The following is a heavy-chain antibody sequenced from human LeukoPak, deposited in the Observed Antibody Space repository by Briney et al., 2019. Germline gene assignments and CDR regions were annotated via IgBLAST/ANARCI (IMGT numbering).Heavy chain of an antibody. V-gene: IGHV1-58*01. Sequence: GTSVKVSCKASGFTFTSSAVQWVRQACGQRLEWIGWIVLGSGNTNYAQQFQERVTITRDLSTSSTYLELSSLRSEDTAVYYCAALAGVQGLAYDPRDYFDSWGQGTLVTVSS. CDR1: GFTFTSSA. J-gene: IGHJ4*02. D-gene: IGHD7-27*01. CDR3: AALAGVQGLAYDPRDYFDS. CDR2: IVLGSGNT.